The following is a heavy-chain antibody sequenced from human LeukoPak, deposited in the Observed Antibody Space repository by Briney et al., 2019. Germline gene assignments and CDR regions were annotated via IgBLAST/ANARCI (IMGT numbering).Heavy chain of an antibody. D-gene: IGHD2-15*01. CDR2: IIPIFGTA. J-gene: IGHJ4*02. Sequence: SVKVSCKASGGTFSSYAISWVRQAPGQGLEWMGGIIPIFGTANYAQKFQGRVTITADESTSTAYMELSSLRSDDTAVYYCARGYCSGGSCYNFDYWGQGTLVTVSS. CDR1: GGTFSSYA. V-gene: IGHV1-69*13. CDR3: ARGYCSGGSCYNFDY.